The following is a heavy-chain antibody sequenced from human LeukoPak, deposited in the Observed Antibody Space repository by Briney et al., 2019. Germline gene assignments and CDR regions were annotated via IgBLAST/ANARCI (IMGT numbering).Heavy chain of an antibody. J-gene: IGHJ5*02. D-gene: IGHD6-13*01. CDR2: ISTSGST. CDR3: ARGYSSNWYWFDP. CDR1: GGSISSYY. V-gene: IGHV4-4*07. Sequence: SETLSLTCTVSGGSISSYYWSWIRQPPGKGLGWIGRISTSGSTNYNPSLKSRVTMSLDTSKSQFSLKLSSVTAADTAVYYCARGYSSNWYWFDPWGQGTLVTVSS.